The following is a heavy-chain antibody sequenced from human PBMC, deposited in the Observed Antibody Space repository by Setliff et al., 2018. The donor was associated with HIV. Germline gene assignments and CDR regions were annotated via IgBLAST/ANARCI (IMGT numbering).Heavy chain of an antibody. CDR1: GGSFSGYH. V-gene: IGHV4-34*01. Sequence: SETLSLTCAVYGGSFSGYHWSWIRQPPGKGLEWIGEIDYSGSPNYNPSLKSRVTISVDTSKNQFSLKLSSVTAADTAVYYCARLMHYYDSFWVLWRENYFDSWGRGTLVTAPQ. D-gene: IGHD3-22*01. CDR2: IDYSGSP. CDR3: ARLMHYYDSFWVLWRENYFDS. J-gene: IGHJ4*01.